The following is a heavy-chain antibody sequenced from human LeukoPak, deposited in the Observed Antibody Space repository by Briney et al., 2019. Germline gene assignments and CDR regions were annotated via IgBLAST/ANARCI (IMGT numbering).Heavy chain of an antibody. V-gene: IGHV1-69*01. CDR2: IIPIFGTA. CDR1: GGTFSSYA. D-gene: IGHD1-26*01. Sequence: GASVKVSCKASGGTFSSYAISRVRQAPGQGLEWMGGIIPIFGTANYAQKFRGRVTITADESTSTAYMELSSLRSEDTAVYYCARDRYSGSYALYYYYGMDVWGQGTTVTVSS. J-gene: IGHJ6*02. CDR3: ARDRYSGSYALYYYYGMDV.